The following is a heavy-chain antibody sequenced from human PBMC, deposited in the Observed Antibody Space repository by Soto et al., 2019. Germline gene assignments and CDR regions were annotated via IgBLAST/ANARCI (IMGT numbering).Heavy chain of an antibody. V-gene: IGHV4-30-2*01. CDR2: VYHSGST. CDR1: GGSISSSGYS. Sequence: QLQLQESGSGLVKPSQTLSLTCAVSGGSISSSGYSWSWIRQPPGKGLEWVGYVYHSGSTYYNPSLKSRVTISVDRSKKQFSLKLSSVTAADTAVYYCASSHAGAHITAAVHWGQGTLVTVSS. J-gene: IGHJ4*02. CDR3: ASSHAGAHITAAVH. D-gene: IGHD6-13*01.